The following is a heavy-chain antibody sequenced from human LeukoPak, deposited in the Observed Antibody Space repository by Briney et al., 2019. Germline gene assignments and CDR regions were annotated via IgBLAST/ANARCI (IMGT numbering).Heavy chain of an antibody. J-gene: IGHJ4*02. CDR1: GFTFSDEY. CDR3: ARDPFMTTGWGIDY. V-gene: IGHV3-11*01. D-gene: IGHD4-17*01. CDR2: ISGSGDSI. Sequence: GGSLRLSCAASGFTFSDEYMNWIRQARGRGLEWVSYISGSGDSIYYADSVKGRFTISRDNARNSLYLQMNSLRGEDTAVYYCARDPFMTTGWGIDYWGQGTLVTVSS.